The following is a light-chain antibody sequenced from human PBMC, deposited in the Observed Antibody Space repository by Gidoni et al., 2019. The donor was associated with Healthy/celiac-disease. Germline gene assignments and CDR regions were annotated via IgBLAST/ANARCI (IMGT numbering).Light chain of an antibody. V-gene: IGKV1-39*01. CDR3: QQSYSTPRT. CDR1: QSISSY. CDR2: AAS. Sequence: DIQMTQSPSSLSASVGDRLTITCRESQSISSYLNWYQQKPGKAPKLLIYAASSLQSGVPSRCSGSGSGTDFTLTISSLQPEDFATYYCQQSYSTPRTFGQGTKVEIK. J-gene: IGKJ1*01.